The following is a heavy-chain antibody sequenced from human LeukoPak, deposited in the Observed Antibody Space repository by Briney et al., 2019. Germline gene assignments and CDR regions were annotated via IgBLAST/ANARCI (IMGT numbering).Heavy chain of an antibody. D-gene: IGHD6-19*01. CDR3: ARLLGYSSGWLGVGYFDY. V-gene: IGHV1-8*01. Sequence: ASVKVSCKASGYTFTSYDINWVRQATGQGLEWMGWMNPNSGNTGYAQKFQGRVTMTRNTSISTAYMELSSLRSEDTAVYYCARLLGYSSGWLGVGYFDYWGQGTLVTVSS. CDR1: GYTFTSYD. J-gene: IGHJ4*02. CDR2: MNPNSGNT.